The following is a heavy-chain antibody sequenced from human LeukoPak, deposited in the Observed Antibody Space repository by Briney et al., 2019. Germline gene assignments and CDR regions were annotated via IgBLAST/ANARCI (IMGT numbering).Heavy chain of an antibody. D-gene: IGHD3-10*01. CDR2: IYYRGTT. Sequence: PSETLSLTCTVSGGSINDYYWNWLRQPPGKGLEWIGFIYYRGTTNNNPSLKSRVTTSIDTSKKQFSLNLSSVTAADTAIYYCGGVFSGRRPFELWGQGILVTVSS. CDR3: GGVFSGRRPFEL. CDR1: GGSINDYY. J-gene: IGHJ4*02. V-gene: IGHV4-59*03.